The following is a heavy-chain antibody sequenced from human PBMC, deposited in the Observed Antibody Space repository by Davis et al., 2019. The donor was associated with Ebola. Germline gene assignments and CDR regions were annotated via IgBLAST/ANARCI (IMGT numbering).Heavy chain of an antibody. CDR1: GFTFSSYS. CDR2: ISSSSSTI. CDR3: ARGIGYRTVIAVADTGPDGY. V-gene: IGHV3-48*01. Sequence: GESLKISCAASGFTFSSYSMNWVRQAPGKGLEWVSYISSSSSTIYYADSVKGRFTISRDNAKNSLYLQMNSLRAEDTAVYYCARGIGYRTVIAVADTGPDGYWGQGTLVTVSS. J-gene: IGHJ4*02. D-gene: IGHD6-19*01.